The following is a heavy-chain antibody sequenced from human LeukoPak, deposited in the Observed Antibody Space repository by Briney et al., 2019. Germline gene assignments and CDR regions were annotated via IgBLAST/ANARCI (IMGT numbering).Heavy chain of an antibody. V-gene: IGHV4-34*01. D-gene: IGHD2-2*01. CDR2: INLGGST. CDR3: ATSTKVVRPDSWYS. J-gene: IGHJ4*02. Sequence: PSETLSLTCAIYGDSFDGYSWSWIRQSPGKGLEWIGEINLGGSTNYNPSLKSRITMTIDASKKEVSLKMTSVTAADTSIYFCATSTKVVRPDSWYSWGQGTLVTVSS. CDR1: GDSFDGYS.